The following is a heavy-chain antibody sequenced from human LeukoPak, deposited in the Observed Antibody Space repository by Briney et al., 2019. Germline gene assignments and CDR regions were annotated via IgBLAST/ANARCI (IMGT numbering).Heavy chain of an antibody. Sequence: ASVKVSCKASGYTFPSYDINWVRQATGQGLEWMGWMNPNSGNTGYAQKFQGRVTMTRNTSISTAYMELSSLRSEDTAVYYCARMPDSSGYYGFDYWGQGTLVTVSS. CDR1: GYTFPSYD. CDR3: ARMPDSSGYYGFDY. CDR2: MNPNSGNT. J-gene: IGHJ4*02. V-gene: IGHV1-8*01. D-gene: IGHD3-22*01.